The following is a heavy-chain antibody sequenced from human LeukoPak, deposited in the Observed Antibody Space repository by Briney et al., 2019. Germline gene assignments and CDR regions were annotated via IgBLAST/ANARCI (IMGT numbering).Heavy chain of an antibody. CDR2: INHSGST. D-gene: IGHD5-24*01. CDR3: ARGFGEDIKGVEMATINWFDP. Sequence: SETLSLTCAVYGGSFSGYYWSWIRQPPGKGLEWIGEINHSGSTYYNPSLKSRVTISVDTSKNQFSLKLSSVTAADTAVYYCARGFGEDIKGVEMATINWFDPWGQGTLVTVSS. J-gene: IGHJ5*02. V-gene: IGHV4-34*01. CDR1: GGSFSGYY.